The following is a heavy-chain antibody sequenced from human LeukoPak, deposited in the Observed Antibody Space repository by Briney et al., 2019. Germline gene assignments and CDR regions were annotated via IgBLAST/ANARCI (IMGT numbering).Heavy chain of an antibody. V-gene: IGHV3-21*01. CDR2: ISSSSSYI. J-gene: IGHJ4*02. Sequence: GGSLRLSCAASGFTFSSYSMNWVRQAPGKGLEWVPSISSSSSYIYYADSVKGRFTISRDNAKNSLYLQMNSLRAEDTAVYYCARDGPRIVGATLPDYWGQGTLVTVSS. CDR1: GFTFSSYS. CDR3: ARDGPRIVGATLPDY. D-gene: IGHD1-26*01.